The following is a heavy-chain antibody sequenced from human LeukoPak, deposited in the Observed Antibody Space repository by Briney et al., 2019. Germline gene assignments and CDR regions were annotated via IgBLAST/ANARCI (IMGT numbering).Heavy chain of an antibody. V-gene: IGHV3-74*03. CDR3: AKARDYDSSGYYPHDYDY. Sequence: GGSLRLSCAASGFTFSSYWMHWVRRAPGKGLVWLSRINSDGSTTTYADSVRGRFIISRDNANNTLHLQMNSLRAEDTAVYYCAKARDYDSSGYYPHDYDYWGQGTLVTVSS. CDR2: INSDGSTT. CDR1: GFTFSSYW. D-gene: IGHD3-22*01. J-gene: IGHJ4*02.